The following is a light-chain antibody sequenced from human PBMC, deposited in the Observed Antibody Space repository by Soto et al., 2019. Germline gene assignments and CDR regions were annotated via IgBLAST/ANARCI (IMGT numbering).Light chain of an antibody. CDR3: QQYNDWPLT. CDR1: QSLSSN. V-gene: IGKV3-15*01. CDR2: GAS. Sequence: VMTQSPATLLVSLGETATLSCRASQSLSSNLGWYQQKPGQAPRLLIFGASTRATGIPARFSGSGSGTEFSLTISSLQSEDFAVYFSQQYNDWPLTFGQGTKVEIK. J-gene: IGKJ1*01.